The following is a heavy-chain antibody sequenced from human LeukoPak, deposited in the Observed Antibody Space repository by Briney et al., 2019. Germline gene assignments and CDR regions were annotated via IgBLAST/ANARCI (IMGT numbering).Heavy chain of an antibody. V-gene: IGHV4-34*01. Sequence: PSETLSLTCAVYGGSFSGYYWSWIRQPPGKGLEWIGEINHSGSTNYNPSLKSRVTISVDKSKNQFSLKLSSVTAADTAVYYCARAGVCSSTSCYINYWGQGTLVTVSS. D-gene: IGHD2-2*02. CDR3: ARAGVCSSTSCYINY. J-gene: IGHJ4*02. CDR2: INHSGST. CDR1: GGSFSGYY.